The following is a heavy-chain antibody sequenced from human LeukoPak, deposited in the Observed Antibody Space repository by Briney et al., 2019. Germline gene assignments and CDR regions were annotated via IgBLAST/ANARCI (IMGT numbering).Heavy chain of an antibody. CDR3: ARGDITMVRGAPDY. J-gene: IGHJ4*02. Sequence: GGSLRLSCAASGFTFSSYWMHWVRQAPGKGLVWVSRINSDGSSTSYADSVKGRFTISRDNAKNTLYLQMNSLRAEDTAVYYCARGDITMVRGAPDYWGQGTLVTVSS. CDR2: INSDGSST. CDR1: GFTFSSYW. D-gene: IGHD3-10*01. V-gene: IGHV3-74*01.